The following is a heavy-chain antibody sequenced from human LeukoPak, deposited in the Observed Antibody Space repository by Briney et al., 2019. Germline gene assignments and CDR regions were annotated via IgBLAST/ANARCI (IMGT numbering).Heavy chain of an antibody. CDR2: INPSGGST. Sequence: GASVKVSCKASGYTFTSYYMHWVRQAPGQGLEWMGIINPSGGSTSYAQKFQGRVTMTRDTSTSTVYMELSSLRSEDTAVYYCASPGYCSGGSCYSDYWGQGTLVTVSS. CDR1: GYTFTSYY. J-gene: IGHJ4*02. CDR3: ASPGYCSGGSCYSDY. V-gene: IGHV1-46*03. D-gene: IGHD2-15*01.